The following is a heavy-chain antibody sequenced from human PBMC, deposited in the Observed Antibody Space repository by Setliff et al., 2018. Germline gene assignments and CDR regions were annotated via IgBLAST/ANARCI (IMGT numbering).Heavy chain of an antibody. D-gene: IGHD2-15*01. J-gene: IGHJ4*02. Sequence: GGSLRLSCVASGFTFSDSAMHWVRQAPGKGLEWVAVIWDDGGNKYHADSVKGRFTISRDNSKNTLYLQMNSLRPEDTAVYYCARTCSGSGCYAGLESWGQGTPVTVSS. CDR1: GFTFSDSA. CDR3: ARTCSGSGCYAGLES. V-gene: IGHV3-30-3*01. CDR2: IWDDGGNK.